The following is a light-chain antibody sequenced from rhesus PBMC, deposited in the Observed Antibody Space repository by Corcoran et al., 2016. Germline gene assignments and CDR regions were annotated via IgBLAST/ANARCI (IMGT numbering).Light chain of an antibody. CDR1: QSVSSS. J-gene: IGKJ1*01. CDR2: GAS. V-gene: IGKV3-24*01. Sequence: EIVMTQSPATLSLSPGERATLFCRASQSVSSSLAWYQQKPGQTPRLLIYGASTRASGIPDRVSGRGSGTDFNLTISSLEPEDVAVYYCLQYSNWWTFGQGTKVEIK. CDR3: LQYSNWWT.